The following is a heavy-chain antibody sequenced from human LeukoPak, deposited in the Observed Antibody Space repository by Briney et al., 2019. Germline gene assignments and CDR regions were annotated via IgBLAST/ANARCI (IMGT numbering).Heavy chain of an antibody. CDR1: GLAFSEYY. J-gene: IGHJ4*02. CDR3: ASQTVVPAAIQY. D-gene: IGHD2-2*01. V-gene: IGHV3-11*04. Sequence: GGSLRLSCAASGLAFSEYYLSWICEAPGKGLGWVSCISSSGSTIYYADSVKGRFTISWDNAKNSLYLQINSLRAEDTAVYYCASQTVVPAAIQYWGQGTLVTVSS. CDR2: ISSSGSTI.